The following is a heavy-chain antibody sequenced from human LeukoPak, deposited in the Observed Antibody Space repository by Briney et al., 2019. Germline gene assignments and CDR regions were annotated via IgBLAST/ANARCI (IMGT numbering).Heavy chain of an antibody. CDR3: ARDGYYDFWSGYYPYYFDY. Sequence: SVKVSCTASGGTFSSYAISWVRQAPGQGLEWMGGIIPIFGTANYAQKFQGRVTITADESTSTAYMELSSLRSEDTAVYYCARDGYYDFWSGYYPYYFDYWGQGTLVTVSS. V-gene: IGHV1-69*13. CDR2: IIPIFGTA. D-gene: IGHD3-3*01. CDR1: GGTFSSYA. J-gene: IGHJ4*02.